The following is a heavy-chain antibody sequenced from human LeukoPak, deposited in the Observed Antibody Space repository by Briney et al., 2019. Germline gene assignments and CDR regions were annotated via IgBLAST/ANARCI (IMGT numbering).Heavy chain of an antibody. D-gene: IGHD1-1*01. J-gene: IGHJ3*02. CDR3: AKAGNWNDADGAFDI. Sequence: GGSLRLSCAASGFTFGDYAMHWVRQAPGKGLELVSGISWNSGSIGYADSVKGRFTISRDNSKNSLYLQMNSLRAEDMALYYCAKAGNWNDADGAFDIWGQGTMVTVSS. CDR1: GFTFGDYA. CDR2: ISWNSGSI. V-gene: IGHV3-9*03.